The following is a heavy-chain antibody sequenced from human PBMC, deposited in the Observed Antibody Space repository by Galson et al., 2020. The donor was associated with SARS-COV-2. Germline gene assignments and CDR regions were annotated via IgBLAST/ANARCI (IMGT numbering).Heavy chain of an antibody. CDR1: GFTFRTYN. V-gene: IGHV3-21*01. CDR2: ISSRSSYI. CDR3: VRVGDSYYVDC. Sequence: TGGSLRLSCAGSGFTFRTYNFNWVRQAPGRGLEWVSSISSRSSYIYYAGSVKGRFTISRDNAKNSLYLQMNSLRAGDTGIYYCVRVGDSYYVDCWGQGTRVAVSA. J-gene: IGHJ4*02. D-gene: IGHD2-21*02.